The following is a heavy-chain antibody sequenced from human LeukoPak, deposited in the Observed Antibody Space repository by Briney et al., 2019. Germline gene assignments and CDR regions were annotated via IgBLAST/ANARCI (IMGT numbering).Heavy chain of an antibody. V-gene: IGHV1-24*01. CDR2: FYPEEDKI. CDR3: AIFGGNPLNWFSP. D-gene: IGHD1-26*01. J-gene: IGHJ5*02. Sequence: ASVKVSCKVSGYSFSELSIHWVRQAPGKGLEWMGGFYPEEDKIVHPQKFQGRVTMTEDTSTDTAYMELSSLRSEDTAVYYCAIFGGNPLNWFSPWGQGTLVIVSS. CDR1: GYSFSELS.